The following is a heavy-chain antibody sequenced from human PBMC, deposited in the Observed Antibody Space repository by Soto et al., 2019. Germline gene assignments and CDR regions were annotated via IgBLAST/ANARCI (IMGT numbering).Heavy chain of an antibody. D-gene: IGHD4-17*01. Sequence: EVQLVASGGGLVKPRESLRLSCAGSGITFSNVRMTWVRQAPGTGLEWLGRIKSKTDGGTADYPAAVKGRFTISRDDSKNMLYLQLNSLKTEDTAVYYCTTDYGWAFDIWGQGTMVTVSS. V-gene: IGHV3-15*01. J-gene: IGHJ3*02. CDR2: IKSKTDGGTA. CDR3: TTDYGWAFDI. CDR1: GITFSNVR.